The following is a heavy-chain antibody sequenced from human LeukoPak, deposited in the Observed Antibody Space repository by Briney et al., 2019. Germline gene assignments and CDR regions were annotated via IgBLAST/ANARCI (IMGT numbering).Heavy chain of an antibody. V-gene: IGHV1-2*02. CDR2: INPNSGGT. CDR1: GYTFTGYY. CDR3: ARGRGYSGYDDVDY. Sequence: ASVKVSCKASGYTFTGYYMHWVRQAPGQGLEWMGWINPNSGGTNYAQKFQGRVTMTRNTSISTAYMELSSLRSEDTAVYYCARGRGYSGYDDVDYWGQGTLVTVSS. D-gene: IGHD5-12*01. J-gene: IGHJ4*02.